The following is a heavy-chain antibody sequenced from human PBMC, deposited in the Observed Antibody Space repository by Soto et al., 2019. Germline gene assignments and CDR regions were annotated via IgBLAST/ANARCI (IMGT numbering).Heavy chain of an antibody. D-gene: IGHD2-2*02. CDR1: GGSISSGGYY. J-gene: IGHJ6*03. V-gene: IGHV4-31*03. CDR2: IYYSGST. Sequence: SETLSLTCTVSGGSISSGGYYWSWIRQHPGKGLEWIGYIYYSGSTYYNPSLKSRVTISVDTSKNQFSLKLSSVTAADTAVYYCARDRRGYCSSTSCYRGYCYYYMDVWGKGTTVTVS. CDR3: ARDRRGYCSSTSCYRGYCYYYMDV.